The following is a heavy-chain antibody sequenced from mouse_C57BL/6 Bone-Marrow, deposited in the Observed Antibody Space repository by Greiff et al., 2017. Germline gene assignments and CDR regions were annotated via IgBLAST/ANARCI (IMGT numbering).Heavy chain of an antibody. CDR1: GYTFTDYE. CDR3: ALWLGRGNYFDY. CDR2: IDPETGGT. Sequence: VQLQQSGAELVRPGASVTLSCKASGYTFTDYEMHWVKQTPVHGLEWIGAIDPETGGTAYNQKFKGKAILTADKSSSTAYMELRSLTSEDSAVYYCALWLGRGNYFDYWGQGTTLTVSS. V-gene: IGHV1-15*01. J-gene: IGHJ2*01. D-gene: IGHD2-2*01.